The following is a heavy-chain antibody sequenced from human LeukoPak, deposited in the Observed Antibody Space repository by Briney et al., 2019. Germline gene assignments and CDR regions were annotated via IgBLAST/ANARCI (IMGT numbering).Heavy chain of an antibody. J-gene: IGHJ4*02. CDR2: IYYSGST. D-gene: IGHD5-18*01. V-gene: IGHV4-59*01. CDR3: ARGYSYGSALGY. CDR1: GGSISSYY. Sequence: SETLSLTCTVSGGSISSYYWSWIRQPPGKGLEWIGYIYYSGSTNYNPSLKSRVTISVDTSKNQFSLKLSSVTAADTAVYYCARGYSYGSALGYWGQGTLVTVSS.